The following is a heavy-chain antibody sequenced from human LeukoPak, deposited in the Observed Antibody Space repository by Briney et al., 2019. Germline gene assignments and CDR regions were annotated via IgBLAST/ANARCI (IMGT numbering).Heavy chain of an antibody. Sequence: PGGSLRLSCAASGFTFYDSAMHWVRQAPGKGLGWVSGISWNSGNIGYADSVKGRFTISRDNAKNSLYLQMNSLRAEDTALYYCAKGRDSSTWYPLDYWGQGTLVTVSS. CDR3: AKGRDSSTWYPLDY. CDR1: GFTFYDSA. CDR2: ISWNSGNI. J-gene: IGHJ4*02. V-gene: IGHV3-9*01. D-gene: IGHD6-13*01.